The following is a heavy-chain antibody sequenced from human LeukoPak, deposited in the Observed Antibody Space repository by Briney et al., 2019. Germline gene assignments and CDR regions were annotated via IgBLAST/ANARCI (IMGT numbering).Heavy chain of an antibody. V-gene: IGHV3-23*01. CDR1: GFTFTSYA. CDR3: AEDGGDYFDY. D-gene: IGHD4-17*01. Sequence: GGSLRLSCAASGFTFTSYAMSWVRQAPGKGLEWVSVISGSGGSTYYADSVKGRFTISRDNSKNTLYLQMNRLRAEDTAVYYCAEDGGDYFDYWGQGTLVTVSS. J-gene: IGHJ4*02. CDR2: ISGSGGST.